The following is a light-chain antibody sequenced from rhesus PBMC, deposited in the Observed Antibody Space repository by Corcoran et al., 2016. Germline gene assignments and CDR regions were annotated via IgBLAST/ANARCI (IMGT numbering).Light chain of an antibody. CDR2: KSS. Sequence: DIQMTQSPSSLSASVGDRVNISCRTSEIVDNYLHWYQQTPGKAPRLLLYKSSTLQSGVPSRSIGSGSGRDFTLTISSVQPEEFATYYCQHSYGIPLTFGGGTKVDLK. J-gene: IGKJ4*01. CDR3: QHSYGIPLT. V-gene: IGKV1-74*01. CDR1: EIVDNY.